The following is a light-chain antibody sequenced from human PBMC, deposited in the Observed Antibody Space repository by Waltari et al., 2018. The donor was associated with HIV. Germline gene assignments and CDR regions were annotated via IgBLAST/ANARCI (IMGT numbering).Light chain of an antibody. J-gene: IGKJ2*01. CDR2: QAS. V-gene: IGKV1-5*03. CDR1: QTVNRW. CDR3: QQYETNPYT. Sequence: DIQMTQSPSTLSPSVGDRVTITCRASQTVNRWLAWVQQRPGKAPKRLIYQASNLQNGVPSRFSGSGSGTEFTLTISSLQPDDSATYYCQQYETNPYTFGQGTKLQIK.